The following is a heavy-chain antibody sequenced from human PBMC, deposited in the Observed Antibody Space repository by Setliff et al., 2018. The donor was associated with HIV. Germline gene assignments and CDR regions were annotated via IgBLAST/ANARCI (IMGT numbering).Heavy chain of an antibody. CDR1: GGSFSGYY. CDR2: INHSGST. CDR3: NIYYYYYMDV. J-gene: IGHJ6*03. Sequence: PSETLSLICAVYGGSFSGYYWSWIRQPPGKGLEWIGEINHSGSTNYNPSLKSRVTISVDTSKNQFSLKLSSVTAADTAVYYCNIYYYYYMDVWGKGTTVT. V-gene: IGHV4-34*01.